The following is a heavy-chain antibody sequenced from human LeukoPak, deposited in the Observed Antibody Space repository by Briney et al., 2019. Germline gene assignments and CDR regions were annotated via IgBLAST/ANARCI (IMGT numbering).Heavy chain of an antibody. CDR1: GYTFDDYA. D-gene: IGHD3-10*01. CDR2: ISWNSGSI. Sequence: GGSLRLSCAASGYTFDDYAMHWVRHAPGKGLEWVSGISWNSGSIGYADSVKGRITISRDNAKDSLYLQMHSLRAEDTAFYYCAKDTTYYYGSGLDYWGQGTLVTVSS. J-gene: IGHJ4*02. V-gene: IGHV3-9*01. CDR3: AKDTTYYYGSGLDY.